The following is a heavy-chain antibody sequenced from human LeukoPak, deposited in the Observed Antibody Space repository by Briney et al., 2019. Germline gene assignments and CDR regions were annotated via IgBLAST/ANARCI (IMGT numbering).Heavy chain of an antibody. V-gene: IGHV4-34*01. D-gene: IGHD2-2*01. CDR2: INHSGST. J-gene: IGHJ5*02. CDR1: GGSFSGYY. Sequence: SETLSLTCAVYGGSFSGYYWSWIRQPPGKGLKWIGEINHSGSTNYNPSLKSRVTISVDTSKNQFSLKLSSVTAADTAVYYCARDIVVVPAAYNWFGTWGQGTLVTVSS. CDR3: ARDIVVVPAAYNWFGT.